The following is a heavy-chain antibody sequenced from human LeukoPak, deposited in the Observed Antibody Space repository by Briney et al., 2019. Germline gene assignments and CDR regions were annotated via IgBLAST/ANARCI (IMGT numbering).Heavy chain of an antibody. Sequence: GESLKVSCKGSAVTFNNYWVGWVRQLPGKGLDWMGIIYPGDSETRYSPSFQGQVTMSVDKSINTAYLHWGSLKASDTAIYFCARLSTRLLDHWGQGTRVTVSS. J-gene: IGHJ4*02. CDR2: IYPGDSET. CDR1: AVTFNNYW. V-gene: IGHV5-51*01. D-gene: IGHD3-3*01. CDR3: ARLSTRLLDH.